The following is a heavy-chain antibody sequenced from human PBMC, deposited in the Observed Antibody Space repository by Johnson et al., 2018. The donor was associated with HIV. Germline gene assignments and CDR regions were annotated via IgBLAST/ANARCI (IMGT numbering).Heavy chain of an antibody. CDR3: AKDLSSSSL. V-gene: IGHV3-30-3*01. J-gene: IGHJ3*01. CDR2: ISYDGDNI. D-gene: IGHD6-6*01. CDR1: GFTFSNSA. Sequence: QVQLVESGGGVVQPGRSLRLSCAASGFTFSNSAMHWVRQAPGKGLEWVAVISYDGDNIYYADSVKGRFTISRDNSKNTLYLQMNSLRAEDTAVYYCAKDLSSSSLWGQGTMVTVSS.